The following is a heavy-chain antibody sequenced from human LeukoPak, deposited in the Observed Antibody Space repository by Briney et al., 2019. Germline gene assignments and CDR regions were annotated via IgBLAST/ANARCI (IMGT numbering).Heavy chain of an antibody. J-gene: IGHJ3*02. CDR3: AKRGGGTMFAFDI. CDR1: GFTFSSYA. Sequence: GGSLRLSCAASGFTFSSYAMSWVRQAPGKGLELVSSISDIGIGTYYADSVKGRFTIFRDNSKNILYLQMNSLRAEDTAIYYCAKRGGGTMFAFDIWGQGTMVTVSS. CDR2: ISDIGIGT. D-gene: IGHD3-10*02. V-gene: IGHV3-23*01.